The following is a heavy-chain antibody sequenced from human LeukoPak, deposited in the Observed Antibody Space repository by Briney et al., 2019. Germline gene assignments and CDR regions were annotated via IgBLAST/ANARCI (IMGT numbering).Heavy chain of an antibody. CDR1: GYTFSSYS. J-gene: IGHJ4*02. CDR2: ISVYNGNT. V-gene: IGHV1-18*01. D-gene: IGHD3-22*01. Sequence: ASVKVSCKASGYTFSSYSISWVRQAPGQGLEWMGWISVYNGNTNYAQKLQGRVTMTTDTSTSTAYMELRSLRSDDTAVYYCATDSSGYYYSYWGQGTLVTVSS. CDR3: ATDSSGYYYSY.